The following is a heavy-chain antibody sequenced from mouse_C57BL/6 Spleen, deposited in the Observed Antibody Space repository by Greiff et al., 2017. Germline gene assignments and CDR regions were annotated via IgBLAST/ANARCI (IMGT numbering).Heavy chain of an antibody. CDR3: ARYGDEGYFDV. J-gene: IGHJ1*03. V-gene: IGHV7-3*01. CDR2: IRNKANGYTT. Sequence: EVKLMESGGGLVQPGGSLSLSCAASGFTFTDYYMSWVRQPPGKALEWLGFIRNKANGYTTEYSASVKGRFTISRDNSQSILYLQMNALRAEDSATYYCARYGDEGYFDVWGTGTTVTVSS. CDR1: GFTFTDYY. D-gene: IGHD3-3*01.